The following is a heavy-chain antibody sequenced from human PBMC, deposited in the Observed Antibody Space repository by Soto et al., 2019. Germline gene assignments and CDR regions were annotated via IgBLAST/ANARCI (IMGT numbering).Heavy chain of an antibody. J-gene: IGHJ3*02. V-gene: IGHV3-23*01. Sequence: GGSLRLSCAASGFTFSSYAMSWVRQAPGKGLEWVSAISGSGGSTYYADSVKGRFIISRDNSKNTLYLQMNSLRAEDTAVYYCAKDDVVVTAIRSGHDAFDIWGQGTMVTVSS. D-gene: IGHD2-21*02. CDR2: ISGSGGST. CDR3: AKDDVVVTAIRSGHDAFDI. CDR1: GFTFSSYA.